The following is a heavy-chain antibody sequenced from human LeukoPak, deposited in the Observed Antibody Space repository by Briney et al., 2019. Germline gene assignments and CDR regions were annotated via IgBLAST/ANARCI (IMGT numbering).Heavy chain of an antibody. CDR2: IYYTGNA. CDR3: ARGGLQVGVDAFDF. D-gene: IGHD4-11*01. V-gene: IGHV4-59*01. Sequence: SETLSLTCTVSGGSISTYYWTWIRQPPGKGLEWIGNIYYTGNANYNPSLKSRVTISVDTSKNQFSLSLTSVTATDTAVYYCARGGLQVGVDAFDFWGPGTLVTVSS. J-gene: IGHJ3*01. CDR1: GGSISTYY.